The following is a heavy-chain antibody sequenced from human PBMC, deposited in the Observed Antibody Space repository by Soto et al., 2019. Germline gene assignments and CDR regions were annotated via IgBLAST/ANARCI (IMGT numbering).Heavy chain of an antibody. V-gene: IGHV3-7*03. Sequence: PGGSLRLSCAASGFTFSSYWMSWVRQAPGKGLEWVANIKQDGSEKYYVDSVKGRFTISRDNAKNSLYLQMNSLRAEDTAVYYCARGPGWNNYYDMDVWGQGTTVTVSS. D-gene: IGHD1-1*01. CDR1: GFTFSSYW. J-gene: IGHJ6*02. CDR3: ARGPGWNNYYDMDV. CDR2: IKQDGSEK.